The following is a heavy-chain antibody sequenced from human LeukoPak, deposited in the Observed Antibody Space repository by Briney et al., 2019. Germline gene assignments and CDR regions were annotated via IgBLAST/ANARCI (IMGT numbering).Heavy chain of an antibody. D-gene: IGHD5-18*01. J-gene: IGHJ4*02. CDR1: GGSISSYY. V-gene: IGHV4-4*07. CDR3: ARELGIQLWLSPGDYFDY. Sequence: SETLSLTCTVSGGSISSYYWSWIRQPAGKGLEWIGRIYTSGSTNYNPSLKSRVTISVDTSKNQFSLKLSSVTAADTAVYYCARELGIQLWLSPGDYFDYWGQGTLVTVSS. CDR2: IYTSGST.